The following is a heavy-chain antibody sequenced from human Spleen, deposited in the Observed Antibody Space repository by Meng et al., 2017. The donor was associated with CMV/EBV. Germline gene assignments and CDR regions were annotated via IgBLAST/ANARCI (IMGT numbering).Heavy chain of an antibody. CDR2: INHSGST. V-gene: IGHV4-34*01. CDR1: GGSFSGYY. D-gene: IGHD1-20*01. Sequence: SETLSLTCAVYGGSFSGYYWSWIRQPPGKGLEWIGEINHSGSTNYNPSLKSRVTISVDTSKNQFSLKLSSVTAADTAVYYCARDGGNWNPHDYWGQGTLVTVSS. J-gene: IGHJ4*02. CDR3: ARDGGNWNPHDY.